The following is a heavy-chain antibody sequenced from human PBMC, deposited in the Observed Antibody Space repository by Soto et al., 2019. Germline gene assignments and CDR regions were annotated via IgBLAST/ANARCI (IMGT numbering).Heavy chain of an antibody. J-gene: IGHJ4*02. CDR1: GYTFTSYY. V-gene: IGHV1-46*01. CDR2: INPSGGST. CDR3: ARLGVPGGQWLALFDY. D-gene: IGHD6-19*01. Sequence: ASVKVSCKASGYTFTSYYMHWVRQAPGQGLEWMGIINPSGGSTSYAQKFQGRVTMTRDTSTSTVYMELSSVTATDTAVYYCARLGVPGGQWLALFDYWGQGTLVTVSS.